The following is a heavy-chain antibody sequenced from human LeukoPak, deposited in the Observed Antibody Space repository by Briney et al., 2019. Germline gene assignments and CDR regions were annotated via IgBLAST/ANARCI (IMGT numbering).Heavy chain of an antibody. J-gene: IGHJ4*02. Sequence: PGGSLRLSCAASGFTFSTYAMSWVRQAPGKGLEWVSTISVSGGNTYYADSVKGRFTISRDNSKNTLYLHMNSLRAEDTAVYYCAKTPANWGTNWGQGTLVTVSS. CDR1: GFTFSTYA. CDR3: AKTPANWGTN. V-gene: IGHV3-23*01. CDR2: ISVSGGNT. D-gene: IGHD7-27*01.